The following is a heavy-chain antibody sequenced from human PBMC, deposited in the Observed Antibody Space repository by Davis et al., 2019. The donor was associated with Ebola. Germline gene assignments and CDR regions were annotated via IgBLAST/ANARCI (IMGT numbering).Heavy chain of an antibody. Sequence: GGSLRLSCAASGFTFSNYAMHWVRQAPGKGLEWVAVISNDGRNKYYEDSVKGRFTISRDNSKNTLFLEMNSLRAEDTAVYYCARDSGGGFDYWGQGTLVTVSS. V-gene: IGHV3-30*03. CDR1: GFTFSNYA. D-gene: IGHD3-10*01. J-gene: IGHJ4*02. CDR3: ARDSGGGFDY. CDR2: ISNDGRNK.